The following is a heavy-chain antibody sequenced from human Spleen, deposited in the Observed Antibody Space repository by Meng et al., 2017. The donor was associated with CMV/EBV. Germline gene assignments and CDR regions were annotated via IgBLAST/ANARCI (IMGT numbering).Heavy chain of an antibody. Sequence: SGGSIGSSSCYWGWIRQPQGKGLEWIGSIYYSGSTYYNPSLKSRVTISVDKSKNQFSLKLSSVTAADTAVYYCARVPPEYGDYGFDYWGQGTLVTVSS. CDR1: GGSIGSSSCY. CDR3: ARVPPEYGDYGFDY. V-gene: IGHV4-39*07. D-gene: IGHD4-17*01. CDR2: IYYSGST. J-gene: IGHJ4*02.